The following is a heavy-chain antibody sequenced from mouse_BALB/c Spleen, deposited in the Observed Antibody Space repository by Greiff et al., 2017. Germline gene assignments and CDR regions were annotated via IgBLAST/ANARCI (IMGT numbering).Heavy chain of an antibody. CDR1: GYSITSGYY. J-gene: IGHJ3*01. CDR2: ISYDGSN. D-gene: IGHD3-1*01. CDR3: ARDREPRGFAY. V-gene: IGHV3-6*02. Sequence: DVQLQESGPGLVKPSQSLSLTCSVTGYSITSGYYWNWIRQFPGNKLEWMGYISYDGSNNYNPSLKNRISITRDTSKNQFFLKLNSVTTEDTATYYCARDREPRGFAYWGQGTLVTVSA.